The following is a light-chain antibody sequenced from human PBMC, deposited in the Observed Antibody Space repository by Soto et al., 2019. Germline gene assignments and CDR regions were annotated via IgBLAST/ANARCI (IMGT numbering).Light chain of an antibody. CDR1: HNINNY. CDR3: QQSYSTPIT. V-gene: IGKV1-39*01. Sequence: DIRVTQSPSSLSASVGDRVTITCRASHNINNYLNWYQQRPGKAPNLLIHAASNLQSGVPSRFSGSGSGTEFTLTISSLRPEDFPTYYCQQSYSTPITFGQGTRLDIK. CDR2: AAS. J-gene: IGKJ5*01.